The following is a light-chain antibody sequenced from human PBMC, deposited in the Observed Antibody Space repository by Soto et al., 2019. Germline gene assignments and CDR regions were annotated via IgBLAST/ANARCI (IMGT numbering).Light chain of an antibody. V-gene: IGKV2D-29*01. CDR3: MQSIQLPWT. J-gene: IGKJ1*01. CDR1: ESLLHSDGKTY. Sequence: DIVLTQTPLSLSVTPGQPASISCKSSESLLHSDGKTYLCWYLQKAGQPPQVLIYEVSNRCSGVPERFSGSGSGTDFTLKISRVEAEDVGVYSCMQSIQLPWTFGQGTKVEVK. CDR2: EVS.